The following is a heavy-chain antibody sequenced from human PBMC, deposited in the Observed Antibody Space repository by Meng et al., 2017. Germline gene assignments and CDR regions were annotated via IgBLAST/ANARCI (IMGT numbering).Heavy chain of an antibody. D-gene: IGHD3-10*01. V-gene: IGHV1-69*06. Sequence: QARLGQSGAEGKKPGSSVKVSCKASGGTFSSYSISWVRQAPGQGLEWMGGIIPIFGTANYAQKFQGRVTITADKSTSTAYMELSSLRSEDTAVYYCASLTGWFDPWGQGTLVTVSS. CDR2: IIPIFGTA. J-gene: IGHJ5*02. CDR3: ASLTGWFDP. CDR1: GGTFSSYS.